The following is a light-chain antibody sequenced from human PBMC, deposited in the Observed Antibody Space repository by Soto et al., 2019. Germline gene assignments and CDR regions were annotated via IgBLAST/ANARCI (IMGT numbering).Light chain of an antibody. CDR1: SSDVGGYNS. Sequence: SALTQPASVSGSPGQSITISCTGTSSDVGGYNSVSWYQQHPGKAPKPILYDVTDRPSGVSYRFSGSKSGNTASLTISGLQAADEADYFCSSFTSSMTNVFGSGTKVTVL. CDR2: DVT. V-gene: IGLV2-14*01. CDR3: SSFTSSMTNV. J-gene: IGLJ1*01.